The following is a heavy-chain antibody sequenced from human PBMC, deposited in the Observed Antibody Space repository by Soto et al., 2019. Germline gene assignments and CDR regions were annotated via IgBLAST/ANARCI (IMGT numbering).Heavy chain of an antibody. CDR3: ASPHYDFWSGYYKGANDAFDI. Sequence: SVKVSCKASGCTFSSYAIRWVRQAPGQGLEWMGGIIPIIGNANYSQKFQGRVTITADESPSTAYMELSSLRSEDTAVYYCASPHYDFWSGYYKGANDAFDIWGQGTMVTVS. CDR2: IIPIIGNA. CDR1: GCTFSSYA. V-gene: IGHV1-69*13. D-gene: IGHD3-3*01. J-gene: IGHJ3*02.